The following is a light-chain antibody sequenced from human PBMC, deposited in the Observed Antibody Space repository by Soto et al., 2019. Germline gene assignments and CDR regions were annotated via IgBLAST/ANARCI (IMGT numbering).Light chain of an antibody. CDR2: TAS. J-gene: IGKJ4*01. V-gene: IGKV1-39*01. CDR1: QSISRY. CDR3: QQGYSTPLT. Sequence: DIQMTQSPSSLSASVGDRVTITCRASQSISRYLNWYQQKPGRAPKLLISTASSLQSGVPSRFRGSGSGTDFTLTISSLQREDFASYYCQQGYSTPLTFGGWAKLEI.